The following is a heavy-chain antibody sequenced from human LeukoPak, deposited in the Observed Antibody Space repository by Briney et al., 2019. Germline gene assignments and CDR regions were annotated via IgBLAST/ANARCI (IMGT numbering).Heavy chain of an antibody. Sequence: QPGGSLRLSCAASGFTFSSYGMHWVRQAPGKGLEWVAFIRYDGSNKYYTDSVKGRFTISRDNAKNSLYLQMNSLRAEDTAVYYCARENLAYCGGDCYYNWLDPWGLGTLVTVSS. CDR2: IRYDGSNK. J-gene: IGHJ5*02. V-gene: IGHV3-30*02. D-gene: IGHD2-21*02. CDR1: GFTFSSYG. CDR3: ARENLAYCGGDCYYNWLDP.